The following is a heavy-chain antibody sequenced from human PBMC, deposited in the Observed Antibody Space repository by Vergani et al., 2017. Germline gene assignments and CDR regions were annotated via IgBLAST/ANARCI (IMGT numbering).Heavy chain of an antibody. CDR3: ARVMYRDESSTGYRLEGMDI. Sequence: QVQLEESGPGLVKPSETLSLTCTVSGGSFNTYYWSWIRQSPGKGLEWIGYIYSTGSTNYNPSLNSRVTMSVDTSKNQFYLRLRSVTAADTAVYFCARVMYRDESSTGYRLEGMDIWGQGTTVTISS. D-gene: IGHD3-9*01. V-gene: IGHV4-59*13. CDR2: IYSTGST. J-gene: IGHJ6*02. CDR1: GGSFNTYY.